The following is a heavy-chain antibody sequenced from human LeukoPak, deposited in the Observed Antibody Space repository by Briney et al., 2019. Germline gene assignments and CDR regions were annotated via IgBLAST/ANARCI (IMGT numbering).Heavy chain of an antibody. D-gene: IGHD3-10*01. CDR2: IYYSGST. V-gene: IGHV4-39*07. Sequence: SETLSLTCTVSGGSISSSSYYWGWIRQPPGKGLEWIGSIYYSGSTYYNPSLKSRVTISVDKSKNQLSLKLRSVTAADAAVYYCGRVGPAGTTIDYWGQGTLVIVSS. CDR1: GGSISSSSYY. CDR3: GRVGPAGTTIDY. J-gene: IGHJ4*02.